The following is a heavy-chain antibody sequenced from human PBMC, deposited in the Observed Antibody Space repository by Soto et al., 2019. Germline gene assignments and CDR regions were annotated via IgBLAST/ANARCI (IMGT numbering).Heavy chain of an antibody. V-gene: IGHV1-69*13. CDR2: IIPIFGTA. CDR3: ARGGGPPSLVTLDYYYGMDV. J-gene: IGHJ6*02. CDR1: GGTFSSYA. Sequence: SVKVSCKASGGTFSSYAISWVRQAPGQGLEWMGGIIPIFGTANYAQKFQGRVTITADESTSTAYMELSSLRSEDTAVYYCARGGGPPSLVTLDYYYGMDVWGQGTTVTVSS. D-gene: IGHD3-9*01.